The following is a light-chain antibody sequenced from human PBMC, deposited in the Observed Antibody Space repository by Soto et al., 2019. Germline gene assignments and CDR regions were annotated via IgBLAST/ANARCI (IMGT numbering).Light chain of an antibody. V-gene: IGLV2-14*01. CDR1: SNDVGGYNY. Sequence: QSALTQPASVSRSPGQSITISCTGTSNDVGGYNYVSWYQQHPGKAPKLMIYDVSNRPSGVSNRFSGSKSGNTASLTISGLQAEDEADYYCSSYTSSSTLLFGGGTKLTVL. CDR2: DVS. J-gene: IGLJ2*01. CDR3: SSYTSSSTLL.